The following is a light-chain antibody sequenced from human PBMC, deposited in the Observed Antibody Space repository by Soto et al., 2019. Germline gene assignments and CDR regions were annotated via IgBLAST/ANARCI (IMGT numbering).Light chain of an antibody. J-gene: IGKJ4*01. CDR1: ETISTW. CDR2: DAS. CDR3: QQYDSFSRT. V-gene: IGKV1-5*03. Sequence: DIQMTQTHSTLSASVGDRVTITCRASETISTWLAWYQQKPGRAPNLLIFDASTLQNGVPSRFSGSGSGTEFTLTISSLQPDDFATYYCQQYDSFSRTFGGGTKVEI.